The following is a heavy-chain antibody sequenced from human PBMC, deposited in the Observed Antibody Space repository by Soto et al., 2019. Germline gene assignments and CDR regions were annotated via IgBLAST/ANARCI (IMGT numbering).Heavy chain of an antibody. D-gene: IGHD6-19*01. CDR1: GGTFSSYA. CDR2: IIPIFGTA. J-gene: IGHJ4*02. Sequence: SVKVSCKASGGTFSSYAISWVRQAPGQGLEWMGGIIPIFGTANYAQKFQGRVTITADESTSTAYMELSSLRSEDTAVYYCARVPTLSAVLFDYWGQGTLVTVSS. CDR3: ARVPTLSAVLFDY. V-gene: IGHV1-69*13.